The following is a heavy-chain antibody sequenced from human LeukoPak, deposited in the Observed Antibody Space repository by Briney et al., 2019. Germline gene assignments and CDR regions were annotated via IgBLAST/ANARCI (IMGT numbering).Heavy chain of an antibody. CDR3: AKDFGGAILTGYKGGY. J-gene: IGHJ4*02. V-gene: IGHV3-23*01. Sequence: PGGSLRLSCAASGFTFSSYAMSWVRQAPGKGLEWVSAISGSGGSTYYADSVKGRFTISRDNSKNTLYLQMNSLRAEDTAVYYCAKDFGGAILTGYKGGYWGQGTLVTVSS. CDR2: ISGSGGST. D-gene: IGHD3-9*01. CDR1: GFTFSSYA.